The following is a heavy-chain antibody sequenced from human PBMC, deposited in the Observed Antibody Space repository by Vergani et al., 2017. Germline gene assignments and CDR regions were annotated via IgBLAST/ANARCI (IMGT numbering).Heavy chain of an antibody. J-gene: IGHJ4*02. D-gene: IGHD3-22*01. CDR1: GFTFSSYA. Sequence: QVQLVESGGGVVQPGRSLGLSCAASGFTFSSYAMHWVRQAPGKGLEWVAVISYDGSNKYYADSMKGRFTISRDNSKNTLYLQMNSLRAEDTAVYYCARNGYDSSGYYTNFDYWGQGTLVTVSS. CDR3: ARNGYDSSGYYTNFDY. V-gene: IGHV3-30-3*01. CDR2: ISYDGSNK.